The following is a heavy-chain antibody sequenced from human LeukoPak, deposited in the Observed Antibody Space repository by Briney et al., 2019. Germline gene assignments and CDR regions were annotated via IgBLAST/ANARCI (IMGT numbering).Heavy chain of an antibody. J-gene: IGHJ4*02. CDR1: GYTFTSYG. D-gene: IGHD3-10*01. V-gene: IGHV1-18*01. Sequence: ASVKVSCKASGYTFTSYGIIWVRQAPGQGLEWMGWISAYNGNTNYAQKLQGRVTMTTDTSTSTAYMELRSLRSDDTAVYYCARDNVWYYGTTHFDYWGQGTLVTVSS. CDR3: ARDNVWYYGTTHFDY. CDR2: ISAYNGNT.